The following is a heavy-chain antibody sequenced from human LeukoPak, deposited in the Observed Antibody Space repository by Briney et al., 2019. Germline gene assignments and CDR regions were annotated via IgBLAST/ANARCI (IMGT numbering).Heavy chain of an antibody. V-gene: IGHV3-23*01. CDR1: GFIFSSYA. CDR2: GGSGGST. Sequence: GGSLRLSCAASGFIFSSYAMSWVRQAPGKGLEWVSYGGSGGSTYYADSVKGRFTVSRDNSKSTLYLQMNSLTAEDTAVYYCAKMRGQYYHSYYMDAWGRGTTVTVSS. J-gene: IGHJ6*03. CDR3: AKMRGQYYHSYYMDA.